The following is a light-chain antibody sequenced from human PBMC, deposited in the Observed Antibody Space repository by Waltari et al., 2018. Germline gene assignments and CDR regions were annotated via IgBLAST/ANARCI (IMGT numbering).Light chain of an antibody. J-gene: IGKJ4*01. Sequence: EIVLTQSPATLSLSPGERATLSCRASHSVDWYLAWYQQRPGQPPRLLIYDKSNRAPGIPARFSGSGSDTDFTLTISSLEPEDFAVYYCQQRRSWPLTFGGGTKVEIE. V-gene: IGKV3-11*01. CDR1: HSVDWY. CDR2: DKS. CDR3: QQRRSWPLT.